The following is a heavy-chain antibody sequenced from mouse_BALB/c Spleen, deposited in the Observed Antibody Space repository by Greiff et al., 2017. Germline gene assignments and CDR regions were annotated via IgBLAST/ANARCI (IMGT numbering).Heavy chain of an antibody. CDR3: ARGEYGNLFAY. V-gene: IGHV14-3*02. CDR1: GFNIKDTY. D-gene: IGHD2-10*02. J-gene: IGHJ3*01. Sequence: VQLKESGAELVKPGASVKLSCTASGFNIKDTYMHWVKQRPEQGLEWIGRIDPANGNTKYDPKFQGKATITADTSSNTAYLQLSSLTSEDTAVYYCARGEYGNLFAYWGQGTLVTVSA. CDR2: IDPANGNT.